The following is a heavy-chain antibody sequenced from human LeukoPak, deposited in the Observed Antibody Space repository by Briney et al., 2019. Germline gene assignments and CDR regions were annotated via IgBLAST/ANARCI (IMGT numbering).Heavy chain of an antibody. CDR1: GYTFTSYG. Sequence: VASVKVSCKASGYTFTSYGISWVRQAPGQGLEWMGWISAYNGNTNYAQKLQGRVTMTTDTSTGTAYMELRSLRSDDTAVYYCARLLEYYYGSGSYAPPYGMDVWGQGTTVTVSS. V-gene: IGHV1-18*01. D-gene: IGHD3-10*01. J-gene: IGHJ6*02. CDR2: ISAYNGNT. CDR3: ARLLEYYYGSGSYAPPYGMDV.